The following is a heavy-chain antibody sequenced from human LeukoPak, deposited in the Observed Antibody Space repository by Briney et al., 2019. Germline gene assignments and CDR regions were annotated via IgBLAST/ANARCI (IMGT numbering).Heavy chain of an antibody. CDR1: GFTLSSYW. J-gene: IGHJ3*02. V-gene: IGHV3-74*01. Sequence: PGGSLRLSCAASGFTLSSYWMHWVRQAPGKGLAWVSGINSDGGSTRYADSVKGRFIITRDNAKNMLYLQMNSLRAEDTAVYYCAGMNGHAFDIWGQGTRVTVSS. CDR2: INSDGGST. CDR3: AGMNGHAFDI. D-gene: IGHD2-8*01.